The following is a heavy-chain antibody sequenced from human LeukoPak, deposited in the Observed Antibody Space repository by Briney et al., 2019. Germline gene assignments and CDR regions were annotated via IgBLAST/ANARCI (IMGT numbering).Heavy chain of an antibody. CDR3: ARARSGSYYVFRSNFDY. D-gene: IGHD1-26*01. CDR1: GYTFTSYH. CDR2: INPNSGGT. Sequence: ASVKVSCKASGYTFTSYHMHWVRQAPGQGLEWMGWINPNSGGTNYAQKFQGRVTMTRDTSISTAYMELSRLRSDDTAVYYCARARSGSYYVFRSNFDYWGQGTLVTVSS. J-gene: IGHJ4*02. V-gene: IGHV1-2*02.